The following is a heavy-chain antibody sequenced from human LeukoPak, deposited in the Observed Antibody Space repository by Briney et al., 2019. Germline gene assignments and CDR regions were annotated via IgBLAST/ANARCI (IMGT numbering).Heavy chain of an antibody. J-gene: IGHJ4*02. D-gene: IGHD6-13*01. CDR1: GFTFNDYA. Sequence: GGSLRLSCGASGFTFNDYAMHWVRQPPGKGLEWVSSISSSSSYIYYADSVKGRFTISRDNAKNSLYLQMNSLRAEDTAVYYCASIAAGTSFDYWGQGTLVTVSS. CDR3: ASIAAGTSFDY. CDR2: ISSSSSYI. V-gene: IGHV3-21*01.